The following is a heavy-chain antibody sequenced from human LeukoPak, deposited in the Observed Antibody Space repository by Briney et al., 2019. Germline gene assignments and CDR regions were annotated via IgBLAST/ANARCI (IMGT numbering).Heavy chain of an antibody. J-gene: IGHJ4*02. CDR3: ASSRTGVHYFDY. CDR1: GGSISSYY. V-gene: IGHV4-59*08. Sequence: SQTLSLTCTVSGGSISSYYWSWIRQPPGKGLEWIGYIYYSGSTNYNPSLKSRVTISVDTSKNQFSLKLSSVTAADTAVYYCASSRTGVHYFDYWGQGTLVTVSS. CDR2: IYYSGST. D-gene: IGHD3/OR15-3a*01.